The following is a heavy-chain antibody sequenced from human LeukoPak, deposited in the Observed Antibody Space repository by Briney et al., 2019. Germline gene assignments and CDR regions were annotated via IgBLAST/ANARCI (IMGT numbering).Heavy chain of an antibody. V-gene: IGHV1-18*01. CDR1: GYPFTSYY. CDR2: ISAYNGDT. D-gene: IGHD6-13*01. CDR3: ARDSGRIAANFDY. Sequence: ASVKVSCKASGYPFTSYYINWVRQAPGQGLEWMGWISAYNGDTNYAQNLQDRVTMTTDTSTNTAYMELRSLRSDDTAVYYCARDSGRIAANFDYWGQGTLVTVSS. J-gene: IGHJ4*02.